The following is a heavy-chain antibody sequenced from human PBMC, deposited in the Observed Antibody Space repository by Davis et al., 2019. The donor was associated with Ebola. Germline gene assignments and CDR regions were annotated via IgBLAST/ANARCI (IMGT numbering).Heavy chain of an antibody. V-gene: IGHV3-33*08. CDR2: ILYEGTDG. CDR1: GFSFDAYA. D-gene: IGHD2-2*01. Sequence: GESLKISCEASGFSFDAYAMHWVRQAPDKGLEWVSSILYEGTDGNYADSVRGRFIISRDDSKNTLYLQMNSLRVEDTAIYYCAREESSSRWQNNWFDNWGQGTLVTVSS. J-gene: IGHJ5*02. CDR3: AREESSSRWQNNWFDN.